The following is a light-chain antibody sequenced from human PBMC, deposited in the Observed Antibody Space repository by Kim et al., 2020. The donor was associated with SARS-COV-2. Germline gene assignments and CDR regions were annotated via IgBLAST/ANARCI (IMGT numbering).Light chain of an antibody. V-gene: IGKV3-15*01. CDR2: GAS. Sequence: SPGERVTLSCRASQSVDTNLAWYQQKPGQAPRLLLYGASTRATDIPARFSGGGSGTEFTLIISSLQSEDFAVYYCQQYSHWPPYTFGQGTKVDIK. J-gene: IGKJ2*01. CDR3: QQYSHWPPYT. CDR1: QSVDTN.